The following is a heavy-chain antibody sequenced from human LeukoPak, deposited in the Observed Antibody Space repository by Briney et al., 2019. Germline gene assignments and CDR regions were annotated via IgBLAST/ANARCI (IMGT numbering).Heavy chain of an antibody. CDR1: GGSITNGGYY. V-gene: IGHV4-61*02. Sequence: TPSETLSLTCTVSGGSITNGGYYWSWIRQPAGKGLEWIGRIYTTGSTNYNPSLKSRVTISLDTSKNQFSLKLSSVSAEDTALYYCARERLGGSYYRPVEYWGQGTLVTVSS. CDR3: ARERLGGSYYRPVEY. J-gene: IGHJ4*02. CDR2: IYTTGST. D-gene: IGHD1-26*01.